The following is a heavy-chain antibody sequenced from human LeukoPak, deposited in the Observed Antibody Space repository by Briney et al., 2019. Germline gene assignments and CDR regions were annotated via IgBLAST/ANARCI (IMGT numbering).Heavy chain of an antibody. J-gene: IGHJ3*02. V-gene: IGHV3-23*01. CDR3: VRDFNSPGDYATVDAFDI. CDR1: GFPFNNYA. Sequence: GSLRLSCAASGFPFNNYALTWVRQAPGKGLEWISAISRGGETTYYADSVKGRFTISRDNSKNTLYLQMNSLRAEDTAVYYCVRDFNSPGDYATVDAFDIWGQGTMVTVSS. D-gene: IGHD4-17*01. CDR2: ISRGGETT.